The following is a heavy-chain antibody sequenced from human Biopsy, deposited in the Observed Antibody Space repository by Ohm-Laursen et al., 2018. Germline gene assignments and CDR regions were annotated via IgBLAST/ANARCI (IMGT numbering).Heavy chain of an antibody. CDR2: IYFTGRT. Sequence: SQTLSLTCTVSGGPIDSYYWSWIRQPPGKALEWIGYIYFTGRTSYNPSLKSRVTMSVNTSKKQFSLRLGSVTAADTAVFFCARLYRLDDYWNDDPPDAFDVWAQGTMVTVSS. D-gene: IGHD3-3*01. CDR1: GGPIDSYY. CDR3: ARLYRLDDYWNDDPPDAFDV. J-gene: IGHJ3*01. V-gene: IGHV4-59*01.